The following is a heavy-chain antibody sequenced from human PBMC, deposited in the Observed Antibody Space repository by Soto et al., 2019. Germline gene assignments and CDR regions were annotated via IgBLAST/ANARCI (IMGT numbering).Heavy chain of an antibody. D-gene: IGHD2-15*01. J-gene: IGHJ4*02. CDR3: ARDLWWYLH. Sequence: EVQLLESGGGLVQPGGALRLSCAASGFTFSSHAMSWVRQAPGKGLEWISSISAGSEGAYYADSVRGRFTISRVNSNNSVFLQMNSLRAEDTAVYYCARDLWWYLHWGQGTLVTVSS. CDR2: ISAGSEGA. CDR1: GFTFSSHA. V-gene: IGHV3-23*01.